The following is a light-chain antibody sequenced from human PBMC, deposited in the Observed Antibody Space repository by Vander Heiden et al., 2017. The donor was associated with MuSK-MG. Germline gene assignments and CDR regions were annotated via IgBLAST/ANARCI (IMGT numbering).Light chain of an antibody. CDR2: KAS. V-gene: IGKV1-5*03. CDR1: QSMSTW. CDR3: QQHDTDSQT. Sequence: IQLTQSPSTLSASVGDRVTITCRASQSMSTWLAWYQQKPGKAPKLLIYKASSLQSGVPSRLRGSGSGTEYTLTISGLQPDDIATYYCQQHDTDSQTFGQGTRVEFK. J-gene: IGKJ1*01.